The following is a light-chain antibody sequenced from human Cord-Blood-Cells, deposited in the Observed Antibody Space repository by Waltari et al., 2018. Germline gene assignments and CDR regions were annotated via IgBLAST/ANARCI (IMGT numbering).Light chain of an antibody. J-gene: IGKJ2*01. Sequence: EIVMTQSPATLSVSPGERATLSCRASQSVSSNLAWYQQKPGQAPRLLIYGVSIRATGIPARFSGSGSGTEFTLTISSLQSEDFAVYYCQQYNNCPYTFGQGTKLEIK. CDR3: QQYNNCPYT. V-gene: IGKV3D-15*01. CDR1: QSVSSN. CDR2: GVS.